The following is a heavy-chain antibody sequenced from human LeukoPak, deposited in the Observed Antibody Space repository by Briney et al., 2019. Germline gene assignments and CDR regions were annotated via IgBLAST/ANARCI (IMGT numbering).Heavy chain of an antibody. J-gene: IGHJ4*02. CDR2: IYYSGST. CDR1: GGSISSGGYY. CDR3: ARAGAFFSPFGY. V-gene: IGHV4-31*03. D-gene: IGHD3-3*01. Sequence: SSETLSLTCTVSGGSISSGGYYWSWIRQHPGKGLEWIGYIYYSGSTYYNPSLKSRVTISVDTSKNQFSLKLSSVTAADTAVYYCARAGAFFSPFGYWGQGTLVTVSS.